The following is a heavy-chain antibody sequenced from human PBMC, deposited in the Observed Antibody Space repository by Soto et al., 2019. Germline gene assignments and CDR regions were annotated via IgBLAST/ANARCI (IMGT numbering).Heavy chain of an antibody. CDR1: GYTFTSYD. V-gene: IGHV1-8*01. CDR3: ARGPAPRQWLIRENWFDP. CDR2: MNPNSGNT. J-gene: IGHJ5*02. Sequence: QVQLVQSGAEVKNSGASVKVSCKASGYTFTSYDINWVRQATGQGLEWMGWMNPNSGNTGYAQKFQGRVTMTRNTSISTAYMELSSLRSEDTAVYYCARGPAPRQWLIRENWFDPWGQGTLVTVSS. D-gene: IGHD6-19*01.